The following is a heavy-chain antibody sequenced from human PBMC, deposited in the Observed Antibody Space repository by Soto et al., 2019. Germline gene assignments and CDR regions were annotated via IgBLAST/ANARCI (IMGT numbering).Heavy chain of an antibody. J-gene: IGHJ4*02. CDR3: ARHPGYTVPTVYATHYFDD. V-gene: IGHV4-39*01. Sequence: QLQLQESGPGLVKPSETLSVTCSVSGDSIGTINYYWGWLRQPPGKGPEWIGSIYYTGSTHYNPSRRGRATVAVDTSKNQFSLRRTSVTAADTAVYYCARHPGYTVPTVYATHYFDDWGQGVLVTVSS. CDR2: IYYTGST. D-gene: IGHD2-8*01. CDR1: GDSIGTINYY.